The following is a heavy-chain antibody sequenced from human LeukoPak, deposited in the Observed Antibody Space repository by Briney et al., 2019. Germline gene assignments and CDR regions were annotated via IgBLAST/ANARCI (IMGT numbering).Heavy chain of an antibody. D-gene: IGHD3-22*01. CDR3: TRAGRYYDSSGYEVVDY. J-gene: IGHJ4*02. CDR2: IFHSGST. V-gene: IGHV4-39*07. Sequence: SETPSLTCTVSGGSISSGSYYWGWIRQPPGKGLEWIGSIFHSGSTYYNPSLKSRVTISVDTSKNQFSLKLNSMTAADTAVYYCTRAGRYYDSSGYEVVDYWGQGTLVTVSS. CDR1: GGSISSGSYY.